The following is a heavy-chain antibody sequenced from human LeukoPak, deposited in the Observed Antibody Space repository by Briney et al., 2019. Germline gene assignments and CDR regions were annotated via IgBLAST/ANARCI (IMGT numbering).Heavy chain of an antibody. D-gene: IGHD4-11*01. CDR3: ARAPTTVTTNYYYYYMDV. CDR1: GFTFSSYG. V-gene: IGHV3-33*01. J-gene: IGHJ6*03. CDR2: IWYDGSNK. Sequence: GGSLRLSCAASGFTFSSYGMHWVRQAPGKGLEWVAVIWYDGSNKYYADSVKGRFTISRDNSKNTLYLQMNSLRAEDTAVYYCARAPTTVTTNYYYYYMDVWGKGTTVTVSS.